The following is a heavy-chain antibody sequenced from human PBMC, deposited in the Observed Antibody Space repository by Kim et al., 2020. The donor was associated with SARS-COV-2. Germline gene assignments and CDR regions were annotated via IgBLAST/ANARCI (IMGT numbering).Heavy chain of an antibody. D-gene: IGHD6-13*01. CDR3: ASDHSCSWIQNDY. V-gene: IGHV3-33*01. Sequence: YEDSVKVRFTNSGDKSKNTLYLQKNSLRAEDTAVYYCASDHSCSWIQNDYWGQGTLVTVSS. J-gene: IGHJ4*02.